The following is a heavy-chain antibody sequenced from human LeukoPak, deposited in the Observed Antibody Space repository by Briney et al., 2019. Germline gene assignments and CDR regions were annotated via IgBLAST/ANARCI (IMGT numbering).Heavy chain of an antibody. CDR1: GGSISSSTYY. V-gene: IGHV4-39*01. J-gene: IGHJ4*02. Sequence: SETLALTCTVSGGSISSSTYYWAWIRQPPGQGLEYIGSIYYSGNTYYNPSLKSRVTMAVDTSKNQLSLKLSSVTAADTAVYYCATIVAAAARGFFDYWVQGTLVTVSS. CDR3: ATIVAAAARGFFDY. D-gene: IGHD6-13*01. CDR2: IYYSGNT.